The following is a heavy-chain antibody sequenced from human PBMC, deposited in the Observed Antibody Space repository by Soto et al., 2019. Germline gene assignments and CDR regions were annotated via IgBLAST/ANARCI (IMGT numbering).Heavy chain of an antibody. V-gene: IGHV3-48*02. Sequence: EVQLVESGGGLVQPGGSLRLSCAASGFTFSSYSMNWVRQAPGKGLEWVSYISSSSSTIYYADSVKGRFTISRDNAKNSLYLHMNSLRDEDTAVYYCARQKDSSGYYYYYGMDVWGQGTTVTVSS. CDR2: ISSSSSTI. D-gene: IGHD3-22*01. CDR1: GFTFSSYS. CDR3: ARQKDSSGYYYYYGMDV. J-gene: IGHJ6*02.